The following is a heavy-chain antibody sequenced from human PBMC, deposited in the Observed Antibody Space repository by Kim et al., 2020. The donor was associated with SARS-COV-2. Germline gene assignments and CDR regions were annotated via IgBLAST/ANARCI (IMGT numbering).Heavy chain of an antibody. Sequence: NYNPPLKSRVTISVDTSKNQFSLKLSAVTAADTAVYYCAGLGGSYYDFDYWGQGTLVTVSS. CDR3: AGLGGSYYDFDY. D-gene: IGHD1-26*01. J-gene: IGHJ4*02. V-gene: IGHV4-61*07.